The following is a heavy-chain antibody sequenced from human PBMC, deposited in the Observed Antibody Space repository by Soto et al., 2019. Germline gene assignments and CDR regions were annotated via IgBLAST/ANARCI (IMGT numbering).Heavy chain of an antibody. CDR1: GFTFSSYG. V-gene: IGHV3-30*18. J-gene: IGHJ4*02. CDR3: AKQLRSWYYDY. CDR2: ISYDGSNK. Sequence: GGSLRLSCAASGFTFSSYGMHWVRQAPGKGLEWVAVISYDGSNKYYADSVKGRFTISRDNSKNTLYLQMNSLRAEDTAVYYCAKQLRSWYYDYWSQGTLVTVSS. D-gene: IGHD6-13*01.